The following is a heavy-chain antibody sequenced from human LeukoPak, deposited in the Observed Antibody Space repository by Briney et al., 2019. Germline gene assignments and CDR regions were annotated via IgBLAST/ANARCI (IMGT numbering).Heavy chain of an antibody. V-gene: IGHV3-23*01. CDR1: GFTFSDYY. Sequence: GGSLRLSCAASGFTFSDYYMSWIRQAPGKGLEWVSAISGSGGSTYYADSVKGRFTISRDNSKNTLYLQMNSLRAEDTAVYYCAKDRLGYSYGSPFDYWGQGTLVTVSS. CDR2: ISGSGGST. CDR3: AKDRLGYSYGSPFDY. J-gene: IGHJ4*02. D-gene: IGHD5-18*01.